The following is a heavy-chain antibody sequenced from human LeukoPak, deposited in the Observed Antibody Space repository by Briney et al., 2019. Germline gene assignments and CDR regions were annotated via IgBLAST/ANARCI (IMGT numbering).Heavy chain of an antibody. CDR3: ARGVWVQSNYYYMDV. Sequence: ASVKVSCKASRGTFISYAISWVRQAPGQGLEWMGGIIPIFGTANYAQKFQGRVTITADKSTSTAYRELSSLRSEDTAVYYCARGVWVQSNYYYMDVWGKGTTVTVSS. J-gene: IGHJ6*03. V-gene: IGHV1-69*06. D-gene: IGHD5-18*01. CDR2: IIPIFGTA. CDR1: RGTFISYA.